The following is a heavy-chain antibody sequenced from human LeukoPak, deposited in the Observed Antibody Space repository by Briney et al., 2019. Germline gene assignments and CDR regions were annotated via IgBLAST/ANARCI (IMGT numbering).Heavy chain of an antibody. CDR2: IKTRGDGATT. V-gene: IGHV3-15*05. D-gene: IGHD6-13*01. CDR1: GFTFSSYS. J-gene: IGHJ5*02. Sequence: PGGSLRLSCAASGFTFSSYSMNWVRQAPGKGLEWVGRIKTRGDGATTDLTAPVKGRFAISRDDSKSTLYLHMNSLTIDDTAVYYCTTEAPYTSGWFSWGQGILVTVSS. CDR3: TTEAPYTSGWFS.